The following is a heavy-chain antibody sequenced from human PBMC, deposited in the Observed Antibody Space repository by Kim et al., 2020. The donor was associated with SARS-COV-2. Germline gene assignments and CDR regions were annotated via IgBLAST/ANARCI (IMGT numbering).Heavy chain of an antibody. CDR1: GGSISSYF. CDR3: ARGEWTFDY. CDR2: IYYSGST. Sequence: SETLSLTCTVSGGSISSYFWSWIRQPPGKGLEWIGYIYYSGSTNYNPSLKSRVTILVDTSKKQFSLKLSSVTAADTAVYYCARGEWTFDYWGQGTLVTVSS. J-gene: IGHJ4*02. V-gene: IGHV4-59*01. D-gene: IGHD3-3*01.